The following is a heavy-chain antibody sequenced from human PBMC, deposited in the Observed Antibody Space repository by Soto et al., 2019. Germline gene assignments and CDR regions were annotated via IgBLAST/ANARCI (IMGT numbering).Heavy chain of an antibody. D-gene: IGHD2-15*01. CDR1: GFTFNTYW. V-gene: IGHV3-7*01. Sequence: EVQLVESGGGLVQPGGSLRLSCAASGFTFNTYWMSWVRQAPGGGLEWVAGIRSDGGSTYYVESVKGRFTISCDNATHEQYQQMRRLRSDDTAGYYCARDRCWSTFDDWGQGALVTVSS. CDR3: ARDRCWSTFDD. J-gene: IGHJ4*02. CDR2: IRSDGGST.